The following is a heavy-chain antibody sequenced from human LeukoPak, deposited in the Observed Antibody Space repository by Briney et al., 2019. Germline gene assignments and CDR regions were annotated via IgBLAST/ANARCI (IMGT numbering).Heavy chain of an antibody. CDR3: AREHWKNPDY. Sequence: PGGSLRLSCAVSGFTFRDAAMTWVRQAPGKGLEWVSLISSSGNNAYYADSVKGRFTISRDNSKNTLSLQMNSLRVEDTAIYYCAREHWKNPDYWGQGTLVTVSS. V-gene: IGHV3-23*01. CDR2: ISSSGNNA. CDR1: GFTFRDAA. D-gene: IGHD1/OR15-1a*01. J-gene: IGHJ4*02.